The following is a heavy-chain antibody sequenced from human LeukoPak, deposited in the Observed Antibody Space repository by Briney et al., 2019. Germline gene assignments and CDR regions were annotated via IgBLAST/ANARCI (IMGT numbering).Heavy chain of an antibody. CDR2: ISSSSSTI. V-gene: IGHV3-48*04. J-gene: IGHJ6*02. CDR1: GFTFSSYS. D-gene: IGHD1-26*01. CDR3: ARDGGATTYYYCGMDV. Sequence: PGGSLRLSCAASGFTFSSYSMNWVRQAPGKGLEWVSYISSSSSTIYYADSVKGRFTISRDNAKNSLYLQMNSLRAEDTAVYYCARDGGATTYYYCGMDVWGQGTTVTVSS.